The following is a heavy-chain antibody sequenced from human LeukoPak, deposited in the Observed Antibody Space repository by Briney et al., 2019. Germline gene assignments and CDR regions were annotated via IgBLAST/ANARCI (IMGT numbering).Heavy chain of an antibody. V-gene: IGHV4-59*12. D-gene: IGHD4-17*01. CDR2: IYYSGST. Sequence: PSETLSLTCTVSGGSISSYYWSWIRQPPGKGLEWIGYIYYSGSTNYNPSLKSRVTISVDTSKNQFSLKLSSVTAADTAVYYCARASRGDYEILYYFDYWGQGTLVTVSS. CDR1: GGSISSYY. J-gene: IGHJ4*02. CDR3: ARASRGDYEILYYFDY.